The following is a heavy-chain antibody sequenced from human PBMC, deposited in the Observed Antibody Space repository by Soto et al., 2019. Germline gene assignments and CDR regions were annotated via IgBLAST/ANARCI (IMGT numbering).Heavy chain of an antibody. V-gene: IGHV3-21*01. D-gene: IGHD2-15*01. CDR3: ARDKGLGCSGGSCYYFDY. CDR2: ISSSSSYI. J-gene: IGHJ4*02. Sequence: EVQLVESGGGLVKPGGSLRLSCAASGFTFSSYSMNWVRQAPGKGLEWVSSISSSSSYIYYADSVKGRFTISRDNAKNSLYLQMNSLRAEDTAVYYCARDKGLGCSGGSCYYFDYWGQGTLVTVSS. CDR1: GFTFSSYS.